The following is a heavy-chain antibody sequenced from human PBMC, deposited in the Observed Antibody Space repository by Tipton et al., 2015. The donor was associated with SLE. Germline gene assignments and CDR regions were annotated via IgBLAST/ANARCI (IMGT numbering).Heavy chain of an antibody. J-gene: IGHJ3*02. CDR2: IYYSGNT. Sequence: TLSLTCTVSGGSISSGDYYWSWIRQPPGKGLEWIGYIYYSGNTYYNPSLKSRVTISVDTSKNQFSLKLSSVTAADTAVYYCARAPPFDAFDIWGQGTMVTVSS. V-gene: IGHV4-30-4*08. CDR1: GGSISSGDYY. CDR3: ARAPPFDAFDI.